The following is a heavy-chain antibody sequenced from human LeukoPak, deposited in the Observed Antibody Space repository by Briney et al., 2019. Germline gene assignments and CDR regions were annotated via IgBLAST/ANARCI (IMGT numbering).Heavy chain of an antibody. CDR2: IYYSGST. CDR1: DGSLSGHY. D-gene: IGHD3-22*01. J-gene: IGHJ4*02. Sequence: PTETLSLTCAVYDGSLSGHYWSWIRQTPGKGLEWIGTIYYSGSTYYNPSLKSRVTISVDTSKNRFSLRLSSVTAADTAVYYCAREFTYYYDSSGYLDYWGQGTLVTVSS. V-gene: IGHV4-34*01. CDR3: AREFTYYYDSSGYLDY.